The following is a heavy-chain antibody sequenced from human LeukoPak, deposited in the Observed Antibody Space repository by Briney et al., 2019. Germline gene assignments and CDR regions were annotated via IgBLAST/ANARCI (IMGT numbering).Heavy chain of an antibody. CDR2: ISYDGSMK. J-gene: IGHJ4*02. CDR3: AKDRSGEFSHFVY. Sequence: PGGSLRLSCAASGFTFSNYGMHWVRQAPGKGLEWVAVISYDGSMKYYADSVKGRFTISRDNSKNTLFLQMNSLRAEDTAVYYCAKDRSGEFSHFVYWGQGTLVTVSS. D-gene: IGHD7-27*01. V-gene: IGHV3-30*18. CDR1: GFTFSNYG.